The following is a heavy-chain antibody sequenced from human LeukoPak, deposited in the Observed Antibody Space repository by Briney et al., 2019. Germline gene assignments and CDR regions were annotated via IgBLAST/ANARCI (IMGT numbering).Heavy chain of an antibody. CDR3: ARDMMSPVAAAAMDV. D-gene: IGHD6-13*01. V-gene: IGHV3-66*02. CDR2: IYSGGST. CDR1: GFTVSSNY. Sequence: GGSLRLSCAASGFTVSSNYMSWVRQAPGKGLEGVSVIYSGGSTYYADSVKGRFTISRDNSKNTLYLQMNSLRAEDTAVYYCARDMMSPVAAAAMDVWGKGTTVTVSS. J-gene: IGHJ6*03.